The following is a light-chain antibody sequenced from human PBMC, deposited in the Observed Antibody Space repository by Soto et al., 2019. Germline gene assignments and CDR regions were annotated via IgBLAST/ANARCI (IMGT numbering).Light chain of an antibody. CDR3: QQYNSL. V-gene: IGKV1-5*01. Sequence: DMQMTQSPSILSASVGDRGTITCRASRTINNWLAWYQQKAGKAPKLLIYDASTLESGVPSRFSGSGSGTEFTLTISSLQPDDFATYYCQQYNSLFGQGTRVELK. J-gene: IGKJ1*01. CDR2: DAS. CDR1: RTINNW.